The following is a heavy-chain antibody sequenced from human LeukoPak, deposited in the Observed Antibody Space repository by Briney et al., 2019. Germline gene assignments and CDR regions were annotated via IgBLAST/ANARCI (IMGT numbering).Heavy chain of an antibody. CDR2: INPNSGGT. J-gene: IGHJ4*02. CDR3: ARAPQSMIVVVITYDC. Sequence: ASVKVSCKASGYTFTGYYMHWVRQAPGQGLEWMGRINPNSGGTNYAQKFQGRVTMTRDTSISTAYMELSRLTSDDTAVYYCARAPQSMIVVVITYDCWGQGTLVTVSS. V-gene: IGHV1-2*02. CDR1: GYTFTGYY. D-gene: IGHD3-22*01.